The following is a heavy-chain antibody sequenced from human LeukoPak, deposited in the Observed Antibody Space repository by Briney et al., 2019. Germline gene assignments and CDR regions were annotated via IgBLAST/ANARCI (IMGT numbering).Heavy chain of an antibody. CDR2: INHSGST. D-gene: IGHD1-14*01. V-gene: IGHV4-34*01. Sequence: SETLSLACAVYGGSFSGYYWSWIRQPPGKGLEWIGEINHSGSTNYNPSLKSRVTISVDTSKNQFSLKLSSVTAADTAVCYCARRTGRYYYYYGMDVWGQGTTVTVSS. CDR1: GGSFSGYY. CDR3: ARRTGRYYYYYGMDV. J-gene: IGHJ6*02.